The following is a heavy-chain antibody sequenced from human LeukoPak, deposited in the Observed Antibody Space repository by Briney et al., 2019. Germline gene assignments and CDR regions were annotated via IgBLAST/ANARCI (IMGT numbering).Heavy chain of an antibody. V-gene: IGHV4-59*01. CDR3: ASWRAGYFDY. Sequence: SETLSLTCTVSGGSISDYYWTWIRQPPGKGLEWIGYIYYQGTTNYNPSLRSRVTISVDTSTSHFSLKLNSVTAADTAFYYCASWRAGYFDYWGRGILVTVSS. D-gene: IGHD3-3*01. CDR2: IYYQGTT. CDR1: GGSISDYY. J-gene: IGHJ4*02.